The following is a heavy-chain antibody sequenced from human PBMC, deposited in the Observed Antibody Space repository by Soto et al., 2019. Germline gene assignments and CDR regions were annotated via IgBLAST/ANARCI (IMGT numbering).Heavy chain of an antibody. V-gene: IGHV4-30-2*01. CDR2: IYHSGST. D-gene: IGHD1-26*01. J-gene: IGHJ6*02. CDR3: ASGRITSDYYYGMDV. CDR1: GGSISSGGYS. Sequence: SETLSLTCAVSGGSISSGGYSWSWIRQPPGKGLEWIGYIYHSGSTYYNPSLKSRVTISVDRSKNQFSLKLSSVTAADTAVYYCASGRITSDYYYGMDVWGQGPTVTVSS.